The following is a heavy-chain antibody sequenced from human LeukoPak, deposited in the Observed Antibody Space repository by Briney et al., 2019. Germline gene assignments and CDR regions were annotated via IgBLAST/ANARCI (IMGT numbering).Heavy chain of an antibody. CDR2: ISSSSSYI. CDR3: ARDCSSTSCFRFDY. Sequence: KAGGSLRLSCAASGFTFSSYSMNWVRQAPGKGLEWVSSISSSSSYIYYADSVKGRFTISRDNAKNSLYLQMNSLRAEDTAVYYCARDCSSTSCFRFDYWGQGTLVTVSS. CDR1: GFTFSSYS. V-gene: IGHV3-21*01. J-gene: IGHJ4*02. D-gene: IGHD2-2*01.